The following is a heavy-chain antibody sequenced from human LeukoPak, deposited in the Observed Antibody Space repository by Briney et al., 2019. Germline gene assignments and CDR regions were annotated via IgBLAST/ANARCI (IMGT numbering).Heavy chain of an antibody. CDR1: GGTFSSYA. J-gene: IGHJ4*02. D-gene: IGHD5-12*01. CDR2: IIPIFGTA. V-gene: IGHV1-69*13. Sequence: SVKVSCKASGGTFSSYAISWVRQAPGQGLEWMGGIIPIFGTANYAQKFQGRVTITADESTSTAYMELRSLRSDDTAVYYCARESSGYDSAIDYWGQGTLVTVSS. CDR3: ARESSGYDSAIDY.